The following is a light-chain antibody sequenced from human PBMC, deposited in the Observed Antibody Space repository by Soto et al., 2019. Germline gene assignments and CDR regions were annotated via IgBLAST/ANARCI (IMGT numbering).Light chain of an antibody. CDR2: AAS. CDR1: QSISLW. Sequence: DIQMTQSPSTLSASIGDRVTITRRASQSISLWLAWYQQKPGKAPKLLIYAASNLQSGVPSRFSGSGSGTEFTLTISSLQPEDFASYYCLQDYGDSWTFGQGTKVDIK. J-gene: IGKJ1*01. V-gene: IGKV1-5*01. CDR3: LQDYGDSWT.